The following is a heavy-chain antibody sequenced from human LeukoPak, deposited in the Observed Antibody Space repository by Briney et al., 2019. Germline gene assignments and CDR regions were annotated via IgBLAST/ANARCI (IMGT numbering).Heavy chain of an antibody. J-gene: IGHJ4*02. D-gene: IGHD3-9*01. CDR3: ARGGRYDISIDY. CDR2: IKQDGSGK. V-gene: IGHV3-7*01. CDR1: GFIFTNYW. Sequence: GGSLRLSCAASGFIFTNYWMSWVRQAPGKGLEWVANIKQDGSGKYYLDGRFTISRDNTKNSLYLQMSSLRADDTAVYYCARGGRYDISIDYWGQGTLVTVSS.